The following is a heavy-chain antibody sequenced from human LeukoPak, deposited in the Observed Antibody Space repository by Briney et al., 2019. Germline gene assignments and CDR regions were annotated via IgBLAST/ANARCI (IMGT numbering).Heavy chain of an antibody. V-gene: IGHV3-30*04. Sequence: PGGSLRLSCAASGFTFSSYAMHWVRQAPGKGLEWVAVISYDGSNKYYADSVKGRFTISRDNSKNTPYLQMNSLRAEDTAVYYCARSPVWGSYRYTIDYWGQGTLVTVSS. D-gene: IGHD3-16*02. CDR3: ARSPVWGSYRYTIDY. CDR2: ISYDGSNK. CDR1: GFTFSSYA. J-gene: IGHJ4*02.